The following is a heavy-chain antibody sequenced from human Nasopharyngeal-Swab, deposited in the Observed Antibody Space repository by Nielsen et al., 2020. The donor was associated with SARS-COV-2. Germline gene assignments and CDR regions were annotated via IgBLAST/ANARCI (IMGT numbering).Heavy chain of an antibody. D-gene: IGHD3-10*01. J-gene: IGHJ6*02. Sequence: GGSLRLSCAASGFTFSSYGMHWVRQAPGKGLEWVAVIWYDGSNKYYADSVKGRFTISSDNSKNTLYLQMNSLRAEDTAVYYCARELVRGVITDYYYGMDVWGQGTTVTVSS. CDR1: GFTFSSYG. CDR3: ARELVRGVITDYYYGMDV. CDR2: IWYDGSNK. V-gene: IGHV3-33*01.